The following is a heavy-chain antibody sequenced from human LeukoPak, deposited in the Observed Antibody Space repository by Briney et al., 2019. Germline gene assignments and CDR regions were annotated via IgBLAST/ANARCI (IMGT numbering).Heavy chain of an antibody. J-gene: IGHJ5*02. CDR3: ARGLWGVVVVPAATSWFDP. D-gene: IGHD2-2*01. CDR2: IYPGDSDT. V-gene: IGHV5-51*01. CDR1: GYSFTSYW. Sequence: GESLKISCKGSGYSFTSYWIGWVRQMPGKGLEWMGIIYPGDSDTRYSPSLQGQVTISADKSISTAYLQWSSLKASDTAMYYCARGLWGVVVVPAATSWFDPWGQGTLVTVSS.